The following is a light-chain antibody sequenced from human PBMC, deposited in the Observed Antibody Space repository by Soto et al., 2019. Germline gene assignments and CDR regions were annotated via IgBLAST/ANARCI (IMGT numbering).Light chain of an antibody. J-gene: IGKJ1*01. Sequence: EIVLTQSPGTLSLSPGERATLSCRASQSVSSNSLAWYHQKPGQAPKLLIYGASTRATGIPDRFSGSGSGKDFTLTISRLEPEDFAVYYCQQYGTSPRTFGQGTKVEIK. CDR3: QQYGTSPRT. CDR1: QSVSSNS. CDR2: GAS. V-gene: IGKV3-20*01.